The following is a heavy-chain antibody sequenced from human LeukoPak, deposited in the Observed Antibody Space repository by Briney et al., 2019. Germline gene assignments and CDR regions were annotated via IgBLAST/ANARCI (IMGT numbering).Heavy chain of an antibody. CDR3: AREGYSYDNDAFDI. J-gene: IGHJ3*02. V-gene: IGHV4-34*01. CDR1: GGSFSGYY. CDR2: INHSGST. D-gene: IGHD5-18*01. Sequence: SETLSLTCAVYGGSFSGYYWSWIRQPPGKGLEWIGEINHSGSTNYNPSLKSRVTISVDTSKNQFSLKLSSVTAADTAVYYCAREGYSYDNDAFDIWGQGTMVTVSS.